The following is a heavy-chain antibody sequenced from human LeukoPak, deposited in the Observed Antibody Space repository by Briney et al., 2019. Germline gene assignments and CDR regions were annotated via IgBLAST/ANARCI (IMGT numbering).Heavy chain of an antibody. J-gene: IGHJ4*02. Sequence: GGALRLSCAASGFTFSDYYMSWIRQAPGKGVGWVSYISGGISTIYYADSLKGRFTVSRDNAKNSLYLLMNSLRAEDTAVYYCARRGSGRHFDFWGQGTLATVSS. CDR2: ISGGISTI. V-gene: IGHV3-11*01. D-gene: IGHD2-15*01. CDR3: ARRGSGRHFDF. CDR1: GFTFSDYY.